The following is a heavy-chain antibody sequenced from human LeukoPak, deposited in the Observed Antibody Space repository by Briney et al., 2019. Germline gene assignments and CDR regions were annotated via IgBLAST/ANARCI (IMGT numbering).Heavy chain of an antibody. J-gene: IGHJ4*02. CDR1: GGTFSSYA. Sequence: ASVKVSCKASGGTFSSYAINWVRQAPGQGLEWVGWISAHTGDTNYAQKVQGRVTMTTDTSTSTIYMELRSLKSDDTAIYYCARESPGNFDFWGQGTLVTVSS. CDR2: ISAHTGDT. CDR3: ARESPGNFDF. D-gene: IGHD1-26*01. V-gene: IGHV1-18*01.